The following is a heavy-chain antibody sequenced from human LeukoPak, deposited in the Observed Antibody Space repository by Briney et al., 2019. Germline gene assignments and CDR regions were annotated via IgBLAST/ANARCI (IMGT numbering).Heavy chain of an antibody. D-gene: IGHD3-22*01. CDR1: GYSISSGYY. CDR2: IYHSGRT. Sequence: NSSETLSLTCTVSGYSISSGYYWGWIRQPPGKGLEWIGSIYHSGRTFYNPSLKSRVTISVDASKNQFSLKLSSVTAADTAVYYCASNTYYYDSSGLRRGAFDIWGQGTMVTVSS. V-gene: IGHV4-38-2*02. J-gene: IGHJ3*02. CDR3: ASNTYYYDSSGLRRGAFDI.